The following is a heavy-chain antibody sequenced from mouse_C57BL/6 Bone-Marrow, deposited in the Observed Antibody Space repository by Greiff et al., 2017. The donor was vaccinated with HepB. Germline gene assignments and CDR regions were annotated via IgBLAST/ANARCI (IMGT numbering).Heavy chain of an antibody. Sequence: EVKVVESGEGLVKPGGSLKLSCAASGFTFSSYAMSWVRQTPEKRLEWVAYISSGGDYIYYADTVKGRFTISRDNARNTLYLQMSSLKSEDTAMYYCTREDGSSLSRFDYWGQGTTLTVSS. J-gene: IGHJ2*01. CDR2: ISSGGDYI. CDR3: TREDGSSLSRFDY. V-gene: IGHV5-9-1*02. CDR1: GFTFSSYA. D-gene: IGHD1-1*01.